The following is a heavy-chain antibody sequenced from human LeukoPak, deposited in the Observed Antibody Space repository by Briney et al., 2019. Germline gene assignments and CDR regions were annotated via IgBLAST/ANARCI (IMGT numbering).Heavy chain of an antibody. CDR3: AKAYGSGMYYRYFDY. CDR2: INGGGGST. Sequence: GGSLRLSCAASGFTFSGYAMNWVRQAPGKGLEWVSGINGGGGSTYYADSVKGRFTISRDNSKNTLYVQMNSLRDEDTAVYYCAKAYGSGMYYRYFDYWGQGTLVSVSS. CDR1: GFTFSGYA. D-gene: IGHD3-10*01. V-gene: IGHV3-23*01. J-gene: IGHJ4*02.